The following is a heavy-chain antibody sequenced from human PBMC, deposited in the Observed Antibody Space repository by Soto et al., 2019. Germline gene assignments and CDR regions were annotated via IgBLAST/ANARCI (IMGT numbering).Heavy chain of an antibody. CDR2: INSDGSST. CDR3: ARDRPSAAAIYYYGMDV. CDR1: GFTFSSYW. J-gene: IGHJ6*02. D-gene: IGHD6-13*01. Sequence: GGSLRLSCAASGFTFSSYWMHWVRQAPGKGLVWVSRINSDGSSTSYADSVKGRFTISRDNSKNTLYLQMNSLRAEDTAVYYCARDRPSAAAIYYYGMDVWGQGTTVTVSS. V-gene: IGHV3-74*01.